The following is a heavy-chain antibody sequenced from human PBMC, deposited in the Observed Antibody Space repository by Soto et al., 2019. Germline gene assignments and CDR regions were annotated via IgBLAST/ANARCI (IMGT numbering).Heavy chain of an antibody. D-gene: IGHD2-2*03. CDR1: GFTFSSYA. CDR3: AKDQVVGIVVVPAAIWSPWFDP. V-gene: IGHV3-23*01. J-gene: IGHJ5*02. Sequence: GGSLRLSCAASGFTFSSYAMSWVRQAPGKGLEWVSAISGSGGSTYYADSVKGRLTISRDNSKNTLYLQMNSLRAEDTAVYYCAKDQVVGIVVVPAAIWSPWFDPWGQGTLVTVS. CDR2: ISGSGGST.